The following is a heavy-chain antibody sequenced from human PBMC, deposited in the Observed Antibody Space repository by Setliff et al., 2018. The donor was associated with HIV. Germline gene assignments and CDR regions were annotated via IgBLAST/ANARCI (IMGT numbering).Heavy chain of an antibody. J-gene: IGHJ3*02. Sequence: SETLSLTCNVSGDSISRFSWSWIRQPPGKGLEWIGHIYTSGSTNYNPSLKSRVTISGDTSKSQFSLKLTSVTAADTAVYYCASGEDDYGGNYAFDIWGQGTMVTVSS. CDR1: GDSISRFS. V-gene: IGHV4-4*08. D-gene: IGHD4-17*01. CDR3: ASGEDDYGGNYAFDI. CDR2: IYTSGST.